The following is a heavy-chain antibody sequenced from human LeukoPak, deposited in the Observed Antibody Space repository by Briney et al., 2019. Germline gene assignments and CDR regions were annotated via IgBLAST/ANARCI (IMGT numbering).Heavy chain of an antibody. CDR3: ARDEGDYYDRSGYYGSDAFDI. Sequence: GASVKVSCKASGYTFTSYGISWVRQAPGQGLEWMGWISAHNGNTNYAQNLQGRVTMTTDTSTSTAYMELMTLRSDDTAVYYCARDEGDYYDRSGYYGSDAFDIWGQGTMATVSS. V-gene: IGHV1-18*01. CDR2: ISAHNGNT. D-gene: IGHD3-22*01. CDR1: GYTFTSYG. J-gene: IGHJ3*02.